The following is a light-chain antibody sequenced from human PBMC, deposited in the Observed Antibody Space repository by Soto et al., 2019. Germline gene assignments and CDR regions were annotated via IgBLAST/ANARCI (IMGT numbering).Light chain of an antibody. CDR3: HQYGRSPFT. J-gene: IGKJ3*01. CDR1: QSVSANY. Sequence: EVVLTQSPATLSLSPGERATLSCRANQSVSANYLAWYQQKPGQAPRLLIYGASSRATGIPDRFSGSGSGTDFPLTISRLEPEDFEVFYCHQYGRSPFTFGPGTKVDIK. CDR2: GAS. V-gene: IGKV3-20*01.